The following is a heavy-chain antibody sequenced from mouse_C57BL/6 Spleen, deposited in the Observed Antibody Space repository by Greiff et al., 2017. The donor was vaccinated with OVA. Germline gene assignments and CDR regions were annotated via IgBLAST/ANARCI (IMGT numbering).Heavy chain of an antibody. V-gene: IGHV1-50*01. CDR1: GYTFTSYW. CDR2: IDPSYSYT. Sequence: QVQLQQPGAELVKPGASVKLSCKASGYTFTSYWMQWVKQRPGQGLEWIGEIDPSYSYTNYNQKFKGKATLTVDTSSSTAYMQLSSLTSEDSAVYYCARSDYYGSTSAWFAYWGQGTLVTVSA. J-gene: IGHJ3*01. D-gene: IGHD1-1*01. CDR3: ARSDYYGSTSAWFAY.